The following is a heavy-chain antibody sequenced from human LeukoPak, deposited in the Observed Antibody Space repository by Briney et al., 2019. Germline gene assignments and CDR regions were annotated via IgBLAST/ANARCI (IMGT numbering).Heavy chain of an antibody. CDR1: GFTFSSYA. CDR3: ARGGYSYPVDY. CDR2: INSGGDNT. D-gene: IGHD5-18*01. V-gene: IGHV3-23*01. Sequence: GGSLRLSCAVSGFTFSSYAMSWVRQAPGKGLEWVSTINSGGDNTYYADSVKGRFTISRDNSKSTLYLQMNSLRAEDTAVYYCARGGYSYPVDYWGQGTLVTVSS. J-gene: IGHJ4*02.